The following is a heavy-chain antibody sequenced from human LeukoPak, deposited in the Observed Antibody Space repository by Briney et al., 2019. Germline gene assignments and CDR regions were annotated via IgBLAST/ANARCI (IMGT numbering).Heavy chain of an antibody. D-gene: IGHD3-3*01. J-gene: IGHJ6*03. V-gene: IGHV4-34*01. CDR3: ARANYDFWSGYYREYYYYYMDV. CDR1: GGSFSGYY. Sequence: SETLSLTCAVYGGSFSGYYWNWIRQPPGKGLEWIGEINHSGSTNYNPSLKSRVTISVDTSKNQFSLKLSSVTAADTAVYYCARANYDFWSGYYREYYYYYMDVWGKGTTVTVSS. CDR2: INHSGST.